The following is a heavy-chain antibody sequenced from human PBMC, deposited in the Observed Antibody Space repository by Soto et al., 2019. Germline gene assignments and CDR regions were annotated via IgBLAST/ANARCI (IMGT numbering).Heavy chain of an antibody. J-gene: IGHJ4*02. CDR3: ARVVVDTAMVIFDY. CDR2: ISAYNGNT. CDR1: GYTFTSYG. D-gene: IGHD5-18*01. Sequence: ASVKVSCKASGYTFTSYGISWVRQAPGQGLEWMGWISAYNGNTNYTQKLQGRVTMTTDTSTSTAYMELRSLRSDDTAVYYCARVVVDTAMVIFDYWGQGTLVTVSS. V-gene: IGHV1-18*01.